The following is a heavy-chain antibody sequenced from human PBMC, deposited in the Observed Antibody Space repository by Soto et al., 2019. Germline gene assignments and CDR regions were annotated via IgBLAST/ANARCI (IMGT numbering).Heavy chain of an antibody. V-gene: IGHV4-59*08. CDR3: VRQGIGALHGLVDV. J-gene: IGHJ6*02. D-gene: IGHD1-26*01. Sequence: QVQLQASGPGLVKPSDTLSLTCTVSGDSIGTYNWGWIRQPPGKRLEWIGYIYSNGGTSYNPALYSRVTISADTSTKQFSLRLSSVTAADTAVYYCVRQGIGALHGLVDVWGQGTTVTVFS. CDR1: GDSIGTYN. CDR2: IYSNGGT.